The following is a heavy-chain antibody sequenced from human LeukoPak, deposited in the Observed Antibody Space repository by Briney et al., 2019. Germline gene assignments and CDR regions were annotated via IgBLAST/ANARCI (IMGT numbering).Heavy chain of an antibody. CDR2: IYPGDSDT. CDR1: GNSFTSYW. V-gene: IGHV5-51*01. J-gene: IGHJ3*02. D-gene: IGHD4-17*01. CDR3: ARHEYGDYERGAFDI. Sequence: GESLKISCKGSGNSFTSYWIGWVRQMPGKGLEWMGIIYPGDSDTRYSPSFQGQVTISADKSISTAYLQWSSLKASDTAMYYCARHEYGDYERGAFDIWGQGTMVTVSS.